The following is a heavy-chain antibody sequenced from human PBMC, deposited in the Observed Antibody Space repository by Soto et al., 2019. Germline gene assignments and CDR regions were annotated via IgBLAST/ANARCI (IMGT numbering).Heavy chain of an antibody. D-gene: IGHD1-26*01. V-gene: IGHV4-59*01. CDR2: IYYSGST. Sequence: KASETLSLTCTVSGGPMSSYYWSWIRQPPGKGLEWIGYIYYSGSTTYNPSLKSRVTISVDTSKNQFSLKLSSVTAADTAVYYCARVSGSYKGDWFEPWGQGTLVTVSS. CDR1: GGPMSSYY. CDR3: ARVSGSYKGDWFEP. J-gene: IGHJ5*02.